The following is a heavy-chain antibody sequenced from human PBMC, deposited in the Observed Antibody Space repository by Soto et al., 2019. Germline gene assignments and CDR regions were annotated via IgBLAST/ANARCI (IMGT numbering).Heavy chain of an antibody. Sequence: LRLSFAASGFPFTTYTMNWVRQTPGKGLEWVSSIDSSGKFIYYADSMKGRFTISRDDAKKLLFLQMNSLRAEDTAVYYCARDQMHDYNYDSSGYWRGAFDVWGQGIRVTVSS. D-gene: IGHD3-22*01. V-gene: IGHV3-21*01. CDR3: ARDQMHDYNYDSSGYWRGAFDV. J-gene: IGHJ3*01. CDR1: GFPFTTYT. CDR2: IDSSGKFI.